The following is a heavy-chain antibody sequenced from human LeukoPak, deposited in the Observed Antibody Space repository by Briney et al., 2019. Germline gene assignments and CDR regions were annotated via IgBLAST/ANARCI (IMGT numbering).Heavy chain of an antibody. Sequence: GGSLRLSCAASGFTFSSYEMNWVRQAPGKGLEWVSYISSSGSTIYYADSVKGRFTISRDNSKNTLYLQMNSLRAEDTAVYYCAKRTPMDVWGKGTTVTISS. V-gene: IGHV3-48*03. J-gene: IGHJ6*03. CDR2: ISSSGSTI. CDR3: AKRTPMDV. CDR1: GFTFSSYE.